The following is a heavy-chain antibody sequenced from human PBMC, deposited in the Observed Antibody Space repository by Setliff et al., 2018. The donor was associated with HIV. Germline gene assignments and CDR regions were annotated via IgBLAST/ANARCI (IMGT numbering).Heavy chain of an antibody. CDR2: ISNTGGTI. V-gene: IGHV3-23*01. Sequence: GGSLRLSCAASGFIFSGYDMHWVRQAPGKGLEWVSVISNTGGTIYYADSVRGRFTLSRDTSKNTLYLQMDSLRAEDTAVYYCAKSYRTYDSINYCNRLFDYWGQGTLVTVS. CDR3: AKSYRTYDSINYCNRLFDY. CDR1: GFIFSGYD. J-gene: IGHJ4*02. D-gene: IGHD3-22*01.